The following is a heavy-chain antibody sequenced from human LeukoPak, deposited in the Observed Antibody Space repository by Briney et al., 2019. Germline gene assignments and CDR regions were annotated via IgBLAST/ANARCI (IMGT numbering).Heavy chain of an antibody. Sequence: SETLSLTCTVSGGSIGSGGYYWSWIRQLPGKGLEWIGYIFHSGSTHYNPSLKSRVTISVDTSKNQFSLKLNSVTAADTAVYYCARGAAYYYDSSGYYWGQGTLVTISS. J-gene: IGHJ4*02. CDR1: GGSIGSGGYY. D-gene: IGHD3-22*01. CDR3: ARGAAYYYDSSGYY. V-gene: IGHV4-31*03. CDR2: IFHSGST.